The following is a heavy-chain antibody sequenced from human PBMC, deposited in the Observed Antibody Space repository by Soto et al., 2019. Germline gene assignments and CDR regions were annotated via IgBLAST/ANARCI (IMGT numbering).Heavy chain of an antibody. CDR2: ISGSGGNT. V-gene: IGHV3-23*01. CDR3: AKEGGSYSFYFDH. D-gene: IGHD1-26*01. J-gene: IGHJ4*02. CDR1: RFTFSSYA. Sequence: EVQLSESGGGLVQPGGSLRLSCAASRFTFSSYAMNWVRQAPGKGLEWVSGISGSGGNTCYADSAKGRFTISRDNSKNTLFLQMNSLRAEDTAVYYCAKEGGSYSFYFDHWGQGTLVTVSS.